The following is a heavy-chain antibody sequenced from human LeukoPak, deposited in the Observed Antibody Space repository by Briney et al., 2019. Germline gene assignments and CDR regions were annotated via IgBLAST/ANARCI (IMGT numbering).Heavy chain of an antibody. J-gene: IGHJ5*02. Sequence: PSETLSLTCTVSGGYITTNGYYWVWIRQSPGGALEWIGSISYSGNTFYNPSLKSRVTISVDTSKNHFSLTLTSVTAADTALYFCANSDTFYNVMSGPWGQGTLVTVSS. CDR3: ANSDTFYNVMSGP. V-gene: IGHV4-39*02. CDR2: ISYSGNT. D-gene: IGHD3-10*01. CDR1: GGYITTNGYY.